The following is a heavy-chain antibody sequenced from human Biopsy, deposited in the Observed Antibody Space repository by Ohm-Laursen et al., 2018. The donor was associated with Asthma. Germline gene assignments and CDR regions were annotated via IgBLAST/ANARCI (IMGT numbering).Heavy chain of an antibody. D-gene: IGHD3-3*01. CDR3: ARMITIFGVVSRGMDV. CDR1: GFTFSNYG. Sequence: SLRLSCAASGFTFSNYGMSWVRQAPGKGLEYVSAISSGGDVTYYADSVKGRFTISRDNSKNTLYLQMNSLRDEDTAVYYCARMITIFGVVSRGMDVWGQGTTVTVSS. CDR2: ISSGGDVT. V-gene: IGHV3-23*01. J-gene: IGHJ6*02.